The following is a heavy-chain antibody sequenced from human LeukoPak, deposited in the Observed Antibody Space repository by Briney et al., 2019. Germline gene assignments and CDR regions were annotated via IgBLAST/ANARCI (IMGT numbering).Heavy chain of an antibody. CDR3: TTLLWFGANYYYGMDV. CDR2: IKSKTDGGTT. J-gene: IGHJ6*04. V-gene: IGHV3-15*01. Sequence: GGSLRLSCAASGFTFSNAWMSWVRQAPGKGMEWVGRIKSKTDGGTTDYVASVKGRFTISRDDSKNTLYLQMNSLKTEDTAVYYCTTLLWFGANYYYGMDVWGKGTTVTVSS. CDR1: GFTFSNAW. D-gene: IGHD3-10*01.